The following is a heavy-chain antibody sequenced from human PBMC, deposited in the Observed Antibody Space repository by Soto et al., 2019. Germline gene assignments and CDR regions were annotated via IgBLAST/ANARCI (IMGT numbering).Heavy chain of an antibody. Sequence: GESLKISCKASGYSFSNYWITWVRQMPGKGLEWMGRIDPSDSYTNYSPSFQGHVTISVDKSISTAYVQWSTLKASDTAMYYCARRLSRDDYNFGDFWGQGTLVTVSS. J-gene: IGHJ4*02. CDR1: GYSFSNYW. CDR2: IDPSDSYT. CDR3: ARRLSRDDYNFGDF. D-gene: IGHD4-4*01. V-gene: IGHV5-10-1*01.